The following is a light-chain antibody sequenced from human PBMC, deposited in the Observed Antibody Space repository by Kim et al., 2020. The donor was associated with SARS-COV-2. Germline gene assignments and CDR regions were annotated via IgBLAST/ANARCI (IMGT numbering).Light chain of an antibody. CDR1: NIGSKS. CDR3: QAWDSSSDHPV. V-gene: IGLV3-21*04. J-gene: IGLJ3*02. Sequence: SYELTQPPSVSVAPGKTARITCGGNNIGSKSVHWYQQKPGQAPVLVIYYDSDRPSGIPERFSGSNSGNTATLTISRVEAGDEADYYCQAWDSSSDHPVF. CDR2: YDS.